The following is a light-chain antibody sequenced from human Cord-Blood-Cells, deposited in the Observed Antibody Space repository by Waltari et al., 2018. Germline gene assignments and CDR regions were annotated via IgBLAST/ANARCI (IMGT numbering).Light chain of an antibody. CDR3: QQSYSTPLT. Sequence: DIQMTQSPSSLSASVGDRLTINCRASQSISSYLNWYQQKPGKAPKLLIYAASSLQSGVPSRVSGSGSGTDFTLTISSLQPEDFATYYCQQSYSTPLTFGGGTKVEIK. CDR2: AAS. J-gene: IGKJ4*01. CDR1: QSISSY. V-gene: IGKV1-39*01.